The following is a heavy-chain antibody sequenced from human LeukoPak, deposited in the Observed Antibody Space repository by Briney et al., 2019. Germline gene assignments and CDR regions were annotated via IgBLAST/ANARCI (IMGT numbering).Heavy chain of an antibody. CDR3: AKDTFLDY. CDR1: GFTFDDYA. Sequence: GRSLRLSCAASGFTFDDYAMHWVRQAPGKGLEWVSGISWNSGSIGYADSVKGRFTISRDNAKNSLYLQMNSPRAEDTALYYCAKDTFLDYWGQGTLVTVSS. D-gene: IGHD3-3*01. J-gene: IGHJ4*02. V-gene: IGHV3-9*01. CDR2: ISWNSGSI.